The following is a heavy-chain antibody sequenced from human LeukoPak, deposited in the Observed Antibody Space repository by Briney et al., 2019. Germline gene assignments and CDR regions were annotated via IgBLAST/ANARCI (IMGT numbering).Heavy chain of an antibody. Sequence: ASVKVSCKASGGTFSSYAISWVRQAPGQGLEWMGRIIPILGIANYAQKFQGRVTITADKSTSTAYMELSSLRSEDTAVYYSARDDWAALGIAVAGHGSLVDYWGQGTLVTVSS. D-gene: IGHD6-19*01. V-gene: IGHV1-69*04. CDR3: ARDDWAALGIAVAGHGSLVDY. J-gene: IGHJ4*02. CDR1: GGTFSSYA. CDR2: IIPILGIA.